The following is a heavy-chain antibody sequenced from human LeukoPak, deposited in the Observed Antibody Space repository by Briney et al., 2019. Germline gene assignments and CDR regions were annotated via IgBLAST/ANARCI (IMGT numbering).Heavy chain of an antibody. CDR1: GGSISSGGYY. D-gene: IGHD5-18*01. Sequence: PSETLSLTCTVSGGSISSGGYYWSWIRQHPGKGLEWIGYIYYSGSTYYNPSLKSRVTISVDTSKNQFSLKLSSVTAADTAVYYCARGPGGAAICYYGMDVWGQGTTVTISS. CDR2: IYYSGST. J-gene: IGHJ6*02. CDR3: ARGPGGAAICYYGMDV. V-gene: IGHV4-31*03.